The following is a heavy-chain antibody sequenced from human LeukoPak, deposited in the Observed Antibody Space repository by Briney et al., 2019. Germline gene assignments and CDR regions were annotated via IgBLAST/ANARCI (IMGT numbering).Heavy chain of an antibody. CDR1: GGSISSYY. CDR3: ARRLASVATAGYWFDP. CDR2: VYSSGAT. J-gene: IGHJ5*02. V-gene: IGHV4-59*01. Sequence: PSETLSLTCTVSGGSISSYYWSWVRQVPGKGLDWIGFVYSSGATNYNPSLKSRVSISVDTSKDQLSLKLSSVTAADTAVYYCARRLASVATAGYWFDPWGQGTLVTVSS. D-gene: IGHD6-13*01.